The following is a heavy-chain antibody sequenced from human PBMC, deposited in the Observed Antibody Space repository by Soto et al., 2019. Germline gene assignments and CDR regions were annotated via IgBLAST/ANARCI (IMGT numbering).Heavy chain of an antibody. J-gene: IGHJ5*02. Sequence: QVRLVQSGAEVKKRGSSVKVSCKASGGTFSNYAITWLRLAPGQGLEWLGGIIPVFGTVNYAQKFQGRVTITADESTSTVYMELNRLRSEDTAVYYCARDNPYTNSFGNWFDPWGQGTLVIVS. V-gene: IGHV1-69*01. CDR3: ARDNPYTNSFGNWFDP. CDR2: IIPVFGTV. D-gene: IGHD6-13*01. CDR1: GGTFSNYA.